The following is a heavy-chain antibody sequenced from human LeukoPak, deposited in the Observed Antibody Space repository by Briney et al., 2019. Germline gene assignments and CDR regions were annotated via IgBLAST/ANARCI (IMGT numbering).Heavy chain of an antibody. CDR1: GKTLSDLS. CDR3: VTGFTTMAVDYFDY. J-gene: IGHJ4*02. CDR2: SDPEDGER. D-gene: IGHD5-18*01. Sequence: ASVKVSYKGSGKTLSDLSIHWLRQPPGKGLEWLGGSDPEDGERIYAQMFQGRVTMTEDTSIDTAYMELSSLRSEDTAVYYCVTGFTTMAVDYFDYWGQGTLVTVSP. V-gene: IGHV1-24*01.